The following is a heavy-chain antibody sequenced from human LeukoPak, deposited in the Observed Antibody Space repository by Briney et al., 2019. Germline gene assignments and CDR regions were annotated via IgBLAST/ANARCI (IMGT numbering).Heavy chain of an antibody. Sequence: GGSLRLSCAASGFTLSNAWMSWVRQAPGKGLEWVGRIKSKTDGGTTDYAAPVKGRFTISRDDSKNTLYLQMNSLKTEDTAVYYCTTYPMVYAMNYWGQGTLVTVSS. V-gene: IGHV3-15*01. D-gene: IGHD2-8*01. CDR2: IKSKTDGGTT. J-gene: IGHJ4*02. CDR1: GFTLSNAW. CDR3: TTYPMVYAMNY.